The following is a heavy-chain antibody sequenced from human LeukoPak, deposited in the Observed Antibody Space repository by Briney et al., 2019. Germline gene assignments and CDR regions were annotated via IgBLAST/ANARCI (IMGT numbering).Heavy chain of an antibody. CDR2: ISGSGGST. CDR1: GFTFSSYG. J-gene: IGHJ4*02. V-gene: IGHV3-23*01. D-gene: IGHD2-15*01. CDR3: AKALYCSGGSCYSETPFDY. Sequence: GGSLRLSCAASGFTFSSYGMSWVRQAPGKGLEWVSAISGSGGSTYYADSVKGRFTISRDNSKNTLYLQMNSLRAEDTAVYYCAKALYCSGGSCYSETPFDYWGQGTLVTVSS.